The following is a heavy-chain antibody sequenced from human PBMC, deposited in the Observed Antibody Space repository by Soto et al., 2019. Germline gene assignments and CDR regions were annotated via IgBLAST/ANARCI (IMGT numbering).Heavy chain of an antibody. CDR2: FDPEDGET. CDR3: ATLRTLSYYYDSSGYLDAFDI. D-gene: IGHD3-22*01. CDR1: GYSLTEVF. J-gene: IGHJ3*02. Sequence: ALVKLSCKVSGYSLTEVFSHWGRHAPGKGLEWMGGFDPEDGETIYAQKFQGRVTMTEDTSTDTAYMELSSLRSEDTAVYYCATLRTLSYYYDSSGYLDAFDIWGQGTMVTVSS. V-gene: IGHV1-24*01.